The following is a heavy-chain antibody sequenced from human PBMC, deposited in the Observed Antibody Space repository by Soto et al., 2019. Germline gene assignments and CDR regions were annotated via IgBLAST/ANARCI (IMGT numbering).Heavy chain of an antibody. J-gene: IGHJ5*02. V-gene: IGHV4-59*01. CDR3: ARGGVAARKGRWFDP. CDR1: GGSISSYY. D-gene: IGHD6-25*01. Sequence: QVQLQESGPGLVKPSETLSLTCTVSGGSISSYYWGWIRQPPGKGLEWIGYIHYSGSTNYNPSLRSRVTISVDTPKNQFSLKVNSMTAADTAIYYCARGGVAARKGRWFDPWGQGTRVTVSS. CDR2: IHYSGST.